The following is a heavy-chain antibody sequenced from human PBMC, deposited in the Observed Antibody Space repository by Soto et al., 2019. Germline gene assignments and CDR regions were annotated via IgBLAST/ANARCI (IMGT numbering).Heavy chain of an antibody. D-gene: IGHD5-12*01. Sequence: GGSLRLSCAASGFTFSSYSMNWVRQAPGKGLEWVSSISSSSSYIYYADSVKGRFTISRDNAKNSLYLQMNSLRAEDTAVYYCARFGGYSGSQPFDYWGQGTLVTVSS. CDR3: ARFGGYSGSQPFDY. CDR2: ISSSSSYI. J-gene: IGHJ4*02. V-gene: IGHV3-21*01. CDR1: GFTFSSYS.